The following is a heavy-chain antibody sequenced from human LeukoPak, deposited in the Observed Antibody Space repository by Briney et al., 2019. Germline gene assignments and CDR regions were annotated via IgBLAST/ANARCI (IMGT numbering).Heavy chain of an antibody. CDR2: IIPIFGTA. Sequence: GASVKVSCKASGGTFSSYAISWVRQAPGQGLEWMGGIIPIFGTANYAQKFQGRVTITTDESTSTAYMELSSLRSEDTAVYYCARDGNSSPRSAFDIWGQGTMVTVSS. J-gene: IGHJ3*02. CDR3: ARDGNSSPRSAFDI. D-gene: IGHD6-13*01. V-gene: IGHV1-69*05. CDR1: GGTFSSYA.